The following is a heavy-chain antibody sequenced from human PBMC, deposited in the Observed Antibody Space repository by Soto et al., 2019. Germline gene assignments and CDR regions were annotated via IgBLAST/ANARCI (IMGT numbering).Heavy chain of an antibody. CDR2: IFPDDSDT. D-gene: IGHD3-16*01. CDR1: GYSIKNYW. J-gene: IGHJ4*02. Sequence: PGQSLKISCKASGYSIKNYWIGWVRQMPGQGLEWMGIIFPDDSDTRYSPSFQGHVTISVDKSISTACVQWSSLKASDSAIYYCFRGGVTSRTFDYWGQGTLVTVAS. CDR3: FRGGVTSRTFDY. V-gene: IGHV5-51*01.